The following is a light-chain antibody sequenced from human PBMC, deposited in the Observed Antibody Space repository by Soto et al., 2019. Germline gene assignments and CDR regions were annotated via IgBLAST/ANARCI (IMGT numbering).Light chain of an antibody. CDR1: QSVSNNY. J-gene: IGKJ1*01. CDR3: QQYGSSPRT. V-gene: IGKV3-20*01. Sequence: EIVLTQSPGTLSLSPGERATLSCRASQSVSNNYLAWYQQKSGQAPRLLIYGASSRAAGIPDRFSGSGSGTDFTLTISRLEPEDFAVYYCQQYGSSPRTFGQGTKVEIK. CDR2: GAS.